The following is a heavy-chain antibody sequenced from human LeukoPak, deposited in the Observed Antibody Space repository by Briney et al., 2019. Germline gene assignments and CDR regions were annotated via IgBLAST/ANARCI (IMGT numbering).Heavy chain of an antibody. J-gene: IGHJ3*02. CDR3: VRDGYSGGAFDI. CDR2: IYPKSGGT. D-gene: IGHD5-12*01. Sequence: SVKVSCKASGYTFTGHYMHWVRQAPGQGLEWMGWIYPKSGGTNYAQKFQSRVTMTRDTSITTAFMELNILKSDDTAVYYCVRDGYSGGAFDIWGQGTMVPVSS. V-gene: IGHV1-2*02. CDR1: GYTFTGHY.